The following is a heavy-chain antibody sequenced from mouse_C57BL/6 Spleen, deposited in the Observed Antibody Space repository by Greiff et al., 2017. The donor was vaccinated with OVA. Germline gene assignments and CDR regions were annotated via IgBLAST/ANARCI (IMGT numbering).Heavy chain of an antibody. Sequence: QVHVKQPGAELVRPGTSVKLSCKASGYTFTSYWMHWVKQRPGQGLEWIGVIDPSDSYTNYNQKFKGKATLTVDTSSSTAYMQLSSLTSEDSAVYYCARHYGSSYWYFDVWGTGTTVTVSS. CDR1: GYTFTSYW. CDR2: IDPSDSYT. J-gene: IGHJ1*03. CDR3: ARHYGSSYWYFDV. V-gene: IGHV1-59*01. D-gene: IGHD1-1*01.